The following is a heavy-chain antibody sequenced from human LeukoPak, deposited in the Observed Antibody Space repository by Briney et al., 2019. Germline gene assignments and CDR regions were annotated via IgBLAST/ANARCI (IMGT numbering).Heavy chain of an antibody. J-gene: IGHJ3*02. Sequence: ASVKVSCKASGYTFTGYYMHWVRQAPGQGLEWMGWINPNSGGTNYAQKFQGRVTMTRDTSISTAYMELSRLRSDDTAVYYCARDPEGPLPGASFAFDIWGQGTMVTVSS. CDR3: ARDPEGPLPGASFAFDI. D-gene: IGHD1-14*01. CDR2: INPNSGGT. V-gene: IGHV1-2*02. CDR1: GYTFTGYY.